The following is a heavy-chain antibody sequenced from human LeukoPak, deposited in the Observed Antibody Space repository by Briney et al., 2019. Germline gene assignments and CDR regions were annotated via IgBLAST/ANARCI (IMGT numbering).Heavy chain of an antibody. Sequence: SETLSLTCAVSGGSISSSNWWSWVRQPPGKGLEWIGEIYHSGSTNYNPSLKSRVTISVDKSKNQFSLKLSSVTAADTAVYYCARSPSRYDIFTGYYTRHFDYWGQGTLVTVSS. CDR2: IYHSGST. J-gene: IGHJ4*02. V-gene: IGHV4-4*02. D-gene: IGHD3-9*01. CDR1: GGSISSSNW. CDR3: ARSPSRYDIFTGYYTRHFDY.